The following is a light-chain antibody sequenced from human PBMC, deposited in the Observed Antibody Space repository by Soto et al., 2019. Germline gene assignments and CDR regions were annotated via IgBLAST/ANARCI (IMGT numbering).Light chain of an antibody. CDR3: QQYNNWPLT. CDR1: QSVSGN. V-gene: IGKV3-15*01. Sequence: EIGMTQSPATMSVSPGERDTRSCRASQSVSGNLVWYQQKPGQAPRLLIYGASTRATGFPARFSGSRSWTSFTLTTSNLQSSDSAVYYCQQYNNWPLTFGGGTKVEIK. J-gene: IGKJ4*01. CDR2: GAS.